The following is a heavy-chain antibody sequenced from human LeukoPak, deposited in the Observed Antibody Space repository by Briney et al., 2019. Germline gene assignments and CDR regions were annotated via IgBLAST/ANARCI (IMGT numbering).Heavy chain of an antibody. Sequence: SETLSLTCTVSGGSISSGDYYWSWIRQPPGKGLEWIGYIYYRGSTYYNPSLKSRVTISVDTSKNQFSLKLSSVTAADTAVYYCARVYCSSTSCYAGHAFDIWGQGTMVTVSS. D-gene: IGHD2-2*01. CDR2: IYYRGST. V-gene: IGHV4-30-4*01. J-gene: IGHJ3*02. CDR3: ARVYCSSTSCYAGHAFDI. CDR1: GGSISSGDYY.